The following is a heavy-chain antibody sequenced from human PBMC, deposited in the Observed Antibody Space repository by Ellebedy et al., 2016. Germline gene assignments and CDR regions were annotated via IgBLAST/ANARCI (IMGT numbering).Heavy chain of an antibody. CDR3: ARFLNKSESRSSLSPYYYGLDV. CDR2: ISSRSSYT. J-gene: IGHJ6*02. Sequence: GGSLRLXXAASGFTFSRYWMSWARQAPGKGLEWVSYISSRSSYTNYADSVKGRFTISGDKAKNSLYLQMNSLRAEDTAVYYCARFLNKSESRSSLSPYYYGLDVWGQGTTVTVSS. CDR1: GFTFSRYW. D-gene: IGHD3-10*01. V-gene: IGHV3-11*03.